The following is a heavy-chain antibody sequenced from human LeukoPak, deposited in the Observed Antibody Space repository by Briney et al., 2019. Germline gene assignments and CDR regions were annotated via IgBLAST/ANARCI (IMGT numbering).Heavy chain of an antibody. CDR3: ARGYSYGYLGY. J-gene: IGHJ4*02. V-gene: IGHV4-31*03. CDR1: GGSISSGGYY. CDR2: IYYSGST. Sequence: SQTLSLTCTVSGGSISSGGYYWSWICQHPGKGLEWIGYIYYSGSTYYNPSLKSRVTISVDTSKNQFSLKLSSVTAADTAVYYCARGYSYGYLGYWGQGTLVTVSS. D-gene: IGHD5-18*01.